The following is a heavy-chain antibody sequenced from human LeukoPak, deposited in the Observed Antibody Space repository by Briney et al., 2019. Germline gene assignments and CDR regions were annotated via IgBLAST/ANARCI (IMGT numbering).Heavy chain of an antibody. CDR1: GFTFRSSG. J-gene: IGHJ5*02. CDR3: VRDTGGTSLSNWFDP. Sequence: GGSLRLSCAASGFTFRSSGMHWVRQAPGKGLEWVAAIPYVGTSKYYMDSVKGRFTISRDNSRNTVYLQMSSLRTEDTAVYYCVRDTGGTSLSNWFDPWGQGTPLTVSS. D-gene: IGHD2-8*02. CDR2: IPYVGTSK. V-gene: IGHV3-33*05.